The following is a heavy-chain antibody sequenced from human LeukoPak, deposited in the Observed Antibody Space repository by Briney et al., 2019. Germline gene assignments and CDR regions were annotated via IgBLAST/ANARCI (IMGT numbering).Heavy chain of an antibody. V-gene: IGHV3-21*01. Sequence: GGSLRLSCAASGFTFSSYSMNWVRQAPGKGLEWVSSISSSSSYIYYADSVKGRFTISRDNAKSSLYLQMNSLRAEDTAVYYCARDVERYSGTYAFDIWGQGTMVTVSS. CDR3: ARDVERYSGTYAFDI. D-gene: IGHD1-26*01. CDR2: ISSSSSYI. CDR1: GFTFSSYS. J-gene: IGHJ3*02.